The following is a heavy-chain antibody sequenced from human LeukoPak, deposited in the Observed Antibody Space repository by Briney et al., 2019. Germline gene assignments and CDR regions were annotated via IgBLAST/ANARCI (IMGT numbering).Heavy chain of an antibody. D-gene: IGHD3-9*01. CDR3: ARDRTGSYDILTGYYPQGAFDI. J-gene: IGHJ3*02. CDR1: GGSISSGGYY. CDR2: TYHSGST. Sequence: PSETLSLTCTVSGGSISSGGYYWSWIRQPPGKGLEWIGYTYHSGSTYYNPSLKSRVTISVDKSKNQFSLKLSSVTAADTAVYYCARDRTGSYDILTGYYPQGAFDIWGQGTMVTVSS. V-gene: IGHV4-30-2*01.